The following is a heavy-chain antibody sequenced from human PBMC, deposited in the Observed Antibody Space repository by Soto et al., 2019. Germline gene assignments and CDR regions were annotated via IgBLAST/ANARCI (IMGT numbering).Heavy chain of an antibody. CDR3: TTGGDDREGDYYFDY. J-gene: IGHJ4*02. Sequence: EVQLVESGGGLVKPGGSLRLSCAASGFTFSNAWMSWVRQAPGKGLEWVGRIKSKTDGGTTDYAAPVKGRFTISRDDSKNTRYLQMNSLKTEDTAVYYCTTGGDDREGDYYFDYWGQGTLVTVSS. CDR2: IKSKTDGGTT. CDR1: GFTFSNAW. V-gene: IGHV3-15*01. D-gene: IGHD2-21*02.